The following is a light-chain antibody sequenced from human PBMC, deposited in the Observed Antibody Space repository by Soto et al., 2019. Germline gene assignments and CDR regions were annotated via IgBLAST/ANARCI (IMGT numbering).Light chain of an antibody. Sequence: EIVLTQSPGTLSLSPGERATLSCRASQSVSSSYLAWYQQKPGQAPRHLIYGASSRDTGIPDRFSGSGSGTDFTLTISRLDPEHFAVYYCQQYGISPWTFCQGTKVEIK. CDR2: GAS. CDR1: QSVSSSY. V-gene: IGKV3-20*01. CDR3: QQYGISPWT. J-gene: IGKJ1*01.